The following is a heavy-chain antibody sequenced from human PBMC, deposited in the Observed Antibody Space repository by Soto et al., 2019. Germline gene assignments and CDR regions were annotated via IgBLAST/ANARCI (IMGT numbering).Heavy chain of an antibody. J-gene: IGHJ5*02. V-gene: IGHV5-51*01. D-gene: IGHD3-10*01. Sequence: GESLKISCKGSGYIFTNYWIAWVRQMPGKGLEWMGIINPGDSDARYNPSFQGQVIISVDKSISTAYLYWSSLKASDTAMYYCSSPASTLAYYYDSGTSVGWFDPWGQGTLVTVSS. CDR2: INPGDSDA. CDR1: GYIFTNYW. CDR3: SSPASTLAYYYDSGTSVGWFDP.